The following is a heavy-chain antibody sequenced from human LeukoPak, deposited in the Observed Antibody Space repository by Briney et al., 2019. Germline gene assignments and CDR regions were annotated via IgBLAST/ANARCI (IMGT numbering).Heavy chain of an antibody. CDR2: ISGSGGST. Sequence: PGGSLRLSCAASGFTVRDGYMSWVRQAPGKGLEWVSAISGSGGSTYYADSVKGRFTISRDNSKNTLYLQMNSLRAEDTAVYYCAKHDSSGHNYFDYWGQGTLVTVSS. J-gene: IGHJ4*02. CDR1: GFTVRDGY. V-gene: IGHV3-23*01. CDR3: AKHDSSGHNYFDY. D-gene: IGHD6-19*01.